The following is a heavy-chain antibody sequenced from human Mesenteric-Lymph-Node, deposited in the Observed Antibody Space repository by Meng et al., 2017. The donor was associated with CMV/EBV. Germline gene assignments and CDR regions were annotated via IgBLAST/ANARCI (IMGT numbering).Heavy chain of an antibody. J-gene: IGHJ6*02. CDR3: ARDRITLVRGVVYSYDGMDV. CDR1: GDSVSSDSAA. D-gene: IGHD3-10*01. CDR2: TYYKSKWYT. V-gene: IGHV6-1*01. Sequence: SETLSLTCGISGDSVSSDSAAWNWIRQSPSRGLEWLGRTYYKSKWYTDYAVSMKSRISINPDTPRNQFSLLLKSLTPEDTAIYYCARDRITLVRGVVYSYDGMDVWGQGTTVTVSS.